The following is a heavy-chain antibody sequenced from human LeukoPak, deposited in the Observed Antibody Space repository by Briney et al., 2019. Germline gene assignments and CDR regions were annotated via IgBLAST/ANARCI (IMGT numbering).Heavy chain of an antibody. Sequence: GGSLRLSCAASRFTFSSYTMNWVRQAPGKGLEWVSFVSGGADYIYYADSVRGRFTISRDNAKNSLYLQMNSLRAEDTAVYYCASNYDNSGYYGIDYWGQGTLVTVSS. CDR2: VSGGADYI. CDR1: RFTFSSYT. V-gene: IGHV3-21*01. D-gene: IGHD3-22*01. J-gene: IGHJ4*02. CDR3: ASNYDNSGYYGIDY.